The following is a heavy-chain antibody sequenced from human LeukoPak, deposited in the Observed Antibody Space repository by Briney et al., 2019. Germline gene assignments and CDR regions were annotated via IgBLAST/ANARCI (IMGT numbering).Heavy chain of an antibody. Sequence: PGGSLRLSCAASGFTFSSYAMSWVRQAPGKGLEWVSAISGSGGSTHYADSVKGRFTISRDNSKNTLYLQMNSLRAEDTAVYYCAKDDRGTTTPYYFDYWGQGTLVSVSS. CDR2: ISGSGGST. V-gene: IGHV3-23*01. J-gene: IGHJ4*02. CDR3: AKDDRGTTTPYYFDY. CDR1: GFTFSSYA. D-gene: IGHD1-26*01.